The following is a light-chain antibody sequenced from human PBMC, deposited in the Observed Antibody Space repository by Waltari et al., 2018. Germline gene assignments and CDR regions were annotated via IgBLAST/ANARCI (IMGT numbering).Light chain of an antibody. J-gene: IGKJ2*01. CDR3: LQTYVSPYT. Sequence: DIVMTQSPDSLGVSLGERATIHCKSSTSVLYSSNNKNYFSWYQQKPGQPPKMIIYWASTRESGVPDRFSGSGSGTDFTLTISSLQAEDVAVYYCLQTYVSPYTFGQGTNLEI. CDR1: TSVLYSSNNKNY. CDR2: WAS. V-gene: IGKV4-1*01.